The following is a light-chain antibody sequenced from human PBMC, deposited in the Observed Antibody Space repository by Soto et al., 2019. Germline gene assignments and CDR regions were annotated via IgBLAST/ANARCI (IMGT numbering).Light chain of an antibody. CDR1: SSDVGGYNY. V-gene: IGLV2-14*01. Sequence: QSALTQPASVSGSPGQSITISCTGTSSDVGGYNYVSWYQQHPGKAPKLMIYEVSNRPSGVSNRFSGSKSSNTASLTISGLQAEDEADYYCSSYTSSSTPRVFGTGTKVTVL. CDR2: EVS. J-gene: IGLJ1*01. CDR3: SSYTSSSTPRV.